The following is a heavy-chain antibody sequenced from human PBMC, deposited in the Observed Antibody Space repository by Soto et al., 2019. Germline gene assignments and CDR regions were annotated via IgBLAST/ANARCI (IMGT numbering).Heavy chain of an antibody. D-gene: IGHD1-26*01. CDR3: AREGDTGSYHNWFDP. CDR1: GGTFSSYA. J-gene: IGHJ5*02. Sequence: QVQLVQSGAEVKKPGSSVKVSCKASGGTFSSYAISWVRQAPGQGLEWMGGIIPIFGTANYAQKFQGRVTSTADKSTSTAYRELSSLRSEDTAVYYCAREGDTGSYHNWFDPWGQGTLVTVSS. CDR2: IIPIFGTA. V-gene: IGHV1-69*06.